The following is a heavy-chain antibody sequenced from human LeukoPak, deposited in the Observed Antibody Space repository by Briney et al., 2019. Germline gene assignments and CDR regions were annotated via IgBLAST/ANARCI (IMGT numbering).Heavy chain of an antibody. CDR1: GFTFTNAW. J-gene: IGHJ4*02. CDR2: IKSASDGGTT. Sequence: GGSLRLSCTASGFTFTNAWMTWVRQAPGKGLVWVGRIKSASDGGTTDYAAPVKGRFTISRDDSKNTLYLQMDSLNSEDSAVYYCTTESSYDSSGSLFYFDYWGQGSLVTVSS. D-gene: IGHD3-22*01. V-gene: IGHV3-15*01. CDR3: TTESSYDSSGSLFYFDY.